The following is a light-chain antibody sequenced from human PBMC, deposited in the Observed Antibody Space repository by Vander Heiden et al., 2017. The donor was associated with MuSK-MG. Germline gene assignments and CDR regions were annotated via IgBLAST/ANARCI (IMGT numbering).Light chain of an antibody. Sequence: DIVMTQSPATLSVSPGERATLSCRASQSVTTNLAWYQQKPGQAPRLLIYAASIGATGNPARFSGSGYGTEFTLTISSLQSEDFAVYYCQQYNNWPPITFGGGTKVEIK. J-gene: IGKJ4*01. CDR3: QQYNNWPPIT. CDR2: AAS. CDR1: QSVTTN. V-gene: IGKV3-15*01.